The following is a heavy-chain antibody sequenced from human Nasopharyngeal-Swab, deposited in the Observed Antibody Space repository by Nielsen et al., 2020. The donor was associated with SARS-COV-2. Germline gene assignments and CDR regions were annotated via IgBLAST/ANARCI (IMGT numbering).Heavy chain of an antibody. J-gene: IGHJ2*01. D-gene: IGHD3-10*01. CDR3: ARITMVRGVIIYWYFDL. CDR1: GFTFTSSA. CDR2: IVVGSGNT. V-gene: IGHV1-58*01. Sequence: SVKVSCKASGFTFTSSAVQWVRQARGQRLEWIGWIVVGSGNTNYAQKFQGRVTITADESTSTAYMELSSLRSEDTAVYYCARITMVRGVIIYWYFDLWGRGTLVTVSS.